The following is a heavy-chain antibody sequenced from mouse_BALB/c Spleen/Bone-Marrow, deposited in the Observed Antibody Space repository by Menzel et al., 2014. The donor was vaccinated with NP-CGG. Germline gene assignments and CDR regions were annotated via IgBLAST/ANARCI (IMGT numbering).Heavy chain of an antibody. J-gene: IGHJ4*01. D-gene: IGHD1-1*01. V-gene: IGHV14-3*02. Sequence: EVQLVESGAELVKPGASVKLSCTASGFNIKDTYMHWVKQRPEQGLEWIGRIDPANGNTKYAPKFQGRATVTADTSSSTAYLQLSSLTSEDTAVYYCARYYYRTMDYWGQGTSVTVSS. CDR1: GFNIKDTY. CDR2: IDPANGNT. CDR3: ARYYYRTMDY.